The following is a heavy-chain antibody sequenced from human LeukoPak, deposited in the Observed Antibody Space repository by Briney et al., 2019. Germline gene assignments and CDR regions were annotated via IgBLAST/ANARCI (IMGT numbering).Heavy chain of an antibody. CDR2: ISGSGGST. CDR3: AKESYSSSWYGRSAGGWFDP. V-gene: IGHV3-23*01. Sequence: GGSLRLSCAASGFTFNSYAMSWVRQAPGKGLEWVSAISGSGGSTYYADSVKGRFTISRDNSKNTLYLQMNSLRAEDTAVYYCAKESYSSSWYGRSAGGWFDPWGQGTLVTVSS. CDR1: GFTFNSYA. J-gene: IGHJ5*02. D-gene: IGHD6-13*01.